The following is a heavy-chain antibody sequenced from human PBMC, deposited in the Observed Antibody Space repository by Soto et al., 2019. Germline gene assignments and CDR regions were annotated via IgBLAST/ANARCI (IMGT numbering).Heavy chain of an antibody. D-gene: IGHD3-9*01. CDR3: ARHQPYDILTGYSYYYYMDV. J-gene: IGHJ6*03. V-gene: IGHV5-51*01. CDR1: GYSFTSYW. CDR2: IYPGDSDT. Sequence: GESLKISCKGSGYSFTSYWIGWVRQMPGKGLEWMGIIYPGDSDTRYSPSFQGQVTISADKSISTAYLQWSSLKASDTAMYYCARHQPYDILTGYSYYYYMDVWGKGTTVTVSS.